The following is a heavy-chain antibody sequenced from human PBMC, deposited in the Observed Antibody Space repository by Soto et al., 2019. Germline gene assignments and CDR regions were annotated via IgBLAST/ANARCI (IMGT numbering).Heavy chain of an antibody. D-gene: IGHD5-12*01. Sequence: PGGSLRLSCAASGFTLSSYGMHWVRQAPGKGLEWVAVISYDGSNKYYADSVKGRLTISRDNSKNTLYLQMNSLRAEDTAVYYCAKDSVDIVATSGGYYFDYWGQGTLVTVSS. CDR1: GFTLSSYG. CDR2: ISYDGSNK. J-gene: IGHJ4*02. CDR3: AKDSVDIVATSGGYYFDY. V-gene: IGHV3-30*18.